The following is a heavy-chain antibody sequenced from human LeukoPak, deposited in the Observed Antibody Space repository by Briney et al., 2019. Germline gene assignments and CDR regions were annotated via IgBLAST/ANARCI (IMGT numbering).Heavy chain of an antibody. CDR1: GFTFSSYG. D-gene: IGHD5-18*01. CDR2: ISYDGSNK. CDR3: AKGSLTAITDY. V-gene: IGHV3-30*18. J-gene: IGHJ4*02. Sequence: GRSLRLSCAASGFTFSSYGMHWVRQAPGKGLEWVAVISYDGSNKYYADSVKGRFTISRDNSKNTLYLQMNGLRAEDTAVYYCAKGSLTAITDYWGQGTLVTVSS.